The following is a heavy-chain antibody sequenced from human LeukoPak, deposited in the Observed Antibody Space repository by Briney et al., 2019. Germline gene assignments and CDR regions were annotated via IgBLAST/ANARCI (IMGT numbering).Heavy chain of an antibody. D-gene: IGHD3-10*01. CDR3: ARGVLSNYVHGSGYFDY. CDR1: GFTFSTYT. Sequence: PGGSLRLSCVASGFTFSTYTINWVRQAPGKGLEWVAVISYDGSNKYYADSVKGRFTISRDNSKNTLYLQMNSLRAEDTAVYYCARGVLSNYVHGSGYFDYWGQGTLVTVSS. V-gene: IGHV3-30-3*01. J-gene: IGHJ4*02. CDR2: ISYDGSNK.